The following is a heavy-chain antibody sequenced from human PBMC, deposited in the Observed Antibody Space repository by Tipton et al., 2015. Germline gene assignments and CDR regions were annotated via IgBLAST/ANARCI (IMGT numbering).Heavy chain of an antibody. CDR2: IYYSGNT. V-gene: IGHV4-31*03. CDR1: GGSISSGKYY. Sequence: TLSLTCTVSGGSISSGKYYWSWIRQHPGKGLEWIGYIYYSGNTYYNPSLKSRATTSVDTSNNQFSLKLTSLTAADTAVYYCATRIYGVYSIDVWGQGTSVTVSS. D-gene: IGHD4-17*01. J-gene: IGHJ6*02. CDR3: ATRIYGVYSIDV.